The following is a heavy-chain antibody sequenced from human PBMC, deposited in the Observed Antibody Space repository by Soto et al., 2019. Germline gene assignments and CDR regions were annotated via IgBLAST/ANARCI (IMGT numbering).Heavy chain of an antibody. CDR1: GFTFSSSA. V-gene: IGHV1-58*01. CDR2: IDVGSGNA. CDR3: ATRGNDPYSSLFY. Sequence: ASVKVSCKTSGFTFSSSAVHWVRQARGHRLQWIGWIDVGSGNAIYAQNFQGRVSLTEDTSTDTAYLEVNRLTSEDTAVYYCATRGNDPYSSLFYWGQGTLVTVSS. J-gene: IGHJ4*01. D-gene: IGHD5-12*01.